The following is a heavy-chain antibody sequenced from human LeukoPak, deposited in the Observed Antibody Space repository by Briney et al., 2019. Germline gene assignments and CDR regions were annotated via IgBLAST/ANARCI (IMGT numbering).Heavy chain of an antibody. Sequence: ASVTVSCKASGYTFTNYAMHWVRQAPGQRLEWMGWINAGNGDTKYLQNLQGRVTITRDTSASTAYMELSSLRFEDTAVYFCARAYCSRPNCYPGGYWGQGTLVTVSS. D-gene: IGHD2-2*01. CDR2: INAGNGDT. J-gene: IGHJ4*02. V-gene: IGHV1-3*01. CDR1: GYTFTNYA. CDR3: ARAYCSRPNCYPGGY.